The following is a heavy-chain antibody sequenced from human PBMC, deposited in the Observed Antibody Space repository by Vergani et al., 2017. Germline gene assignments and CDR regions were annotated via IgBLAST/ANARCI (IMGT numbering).Heavy chain of an antibody. CDR1: GFSFRNAW. D-gene: IGHD2-21*01. J-gene: IGHJ6*02. Sequence: EVQLVESGGGIVKPGGSLRLSCVASGFSFRNAWMNWVRRTPGKGLEWVGRIKSTFDRGTTAYAAAVKGRFTISRDDSKNTLFLQMNGLKTVNIGVYYCTTVPRYVGDGSCYWRRDHHYYGMDVWGQGTTVTVSS. CDR2: IKSTFDRGTT. CDR3: TTVPRYVGDGSCYWRRDHHYYGMDV. V-gene: IGHV3-15*07.